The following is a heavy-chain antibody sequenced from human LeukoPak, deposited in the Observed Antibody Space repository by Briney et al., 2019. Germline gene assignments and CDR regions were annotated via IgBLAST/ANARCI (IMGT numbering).Heavy chain of an antibody. CDR2: ISYDGSNK. CDR3: ARDLRGLRAAMVLGY. V-gene: IGHV3-30*04. Sequence: GGSLRLSCAASGFTFSSYAMHWVRQAPGKGLEWVAVISYDGSNKYYADSVKGRFTISRDNSKNTLYLQMNSLRTEDTAVYYCARDLRGLRAAMVLGYWGQGTLVTVSS. J-gene: IGHJ4*02. CDR1: GFTFSSYA. D-gene: IGHD5-18*01.